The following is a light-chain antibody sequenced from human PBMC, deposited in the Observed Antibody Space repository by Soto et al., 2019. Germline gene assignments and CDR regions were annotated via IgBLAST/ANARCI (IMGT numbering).Light chain of an antibody. J-gene: IGKJ1*01. V-gene: IGKV3-20*01. CDR2: GAS. CDR3: QQYGISPRT. CDR1: QGIRSA. Sequence: TQSPSSLSASVGDRVTITCRASQGIRSALAWYQQKPGQAPRLLMYGASSRATGTPDRFSGSGSGTDFTLTISRLEPEDIAVYYCQQYGISPRTFGQGTKVDIK.